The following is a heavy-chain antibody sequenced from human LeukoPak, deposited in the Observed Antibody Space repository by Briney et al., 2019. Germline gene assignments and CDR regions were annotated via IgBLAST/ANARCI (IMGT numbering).Heavy chain of an antibody. CDR1: GYTFTDFF. CDR3: ARPRLRSSTYYWGY. D-gene: IGHD1-26*01. Sequence: ASVKVSCKASGYTFTDFFIHWVRQAPGQGLEWMGWINPYSGATNYAKNFQGRVTMTRDTSISTAYMELSSLRSDDTALYFCARPRLRSSTYYWGYWGQATLVTVSS. J-gene: IGHJ4*02. CDR2: INPYSGAT. V-gene: IGHV1-2*02.